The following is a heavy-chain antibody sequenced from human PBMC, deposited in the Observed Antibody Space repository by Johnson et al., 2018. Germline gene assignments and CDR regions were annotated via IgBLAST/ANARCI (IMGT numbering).Heavy chain of an antibody. J-gene: IGHJ6*02. CDR2: IRSKANNYAT. D-gene: IGHD1/OR15-1a*01. Sequence: EVRLGESGGGLVQPGGSLKLSCAASGFTFSGSTIHWVRQASGIGLEWVGRIRSKANNYATAFAASLNGRVSRSRDNSKNTAYLQMNSLKTEDTAVYYCARGSNTGYYFGVDVWGQGTTVTVSS. V-gene: IGHV3-73*01. CDR1: GFTFSGST. CDR3: ARGSNTGYYFGVDV.